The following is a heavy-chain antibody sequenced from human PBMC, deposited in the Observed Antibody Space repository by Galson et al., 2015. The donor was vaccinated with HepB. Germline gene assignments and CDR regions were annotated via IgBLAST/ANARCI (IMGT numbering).Heavy chain of an antibody. CDR3: ARGSRAMTRFDW. V-gene: IGHV4-34*01. D-gene: IGHD2-21*02. CDR1: GGSFSGYY. J-gene: IGHJ4*02. CDR2: VNYSGST. Sequence: ETLSLTCAVYGGSFSGYYWTWIRQPPGKGLEWIGEVNYSGSTNYNLSLESRVIMLADKSKVQFSLRLSSVTAADTAVYYCARGSRAMTRFDWWSQGTLVTVSS.